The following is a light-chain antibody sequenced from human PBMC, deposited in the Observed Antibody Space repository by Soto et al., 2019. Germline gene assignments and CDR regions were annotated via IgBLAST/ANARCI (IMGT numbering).Light chain of an antibody. CDR1: QSAGNF. J-gene: IGKJ1*01. V-gene: IGKV3D-15*01. CDR3: QKYNRWPLT. CDR2: YIS. Sequence: EIVMTKSPATLSVSPVETSSLSCRASQSAGNFLAWYQQKPGQAPRLLIYYISTRATGIPARFSGSGSGTEFTLTITSLQSEDFAVYYCQKYNRWPLTCGQGTKGAIK.